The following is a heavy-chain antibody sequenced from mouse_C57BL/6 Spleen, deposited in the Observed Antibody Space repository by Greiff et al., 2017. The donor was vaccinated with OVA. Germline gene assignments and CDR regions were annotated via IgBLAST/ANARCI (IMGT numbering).Heavy chain of an antibody. D-gene: IGHD2-4*01. CDR2: IYPGDGDT. CDR3: ARDDYDPYYYAMDY. CDR1: GYAFSSSW. Sequence: QVQLKESGPELVKPGASVKISCKASGYAFSSSWMNWVKQRPGKGLEWIGRIYPGDGDTNYNGKFKGKATLTADKSSSTAYMQLSSLTSEDSAVYFCARDDYDPYYYAMDYWGQGTSVTVSS. J-gene: IGHJ4*01. V-gene: IGHV1-82*01.